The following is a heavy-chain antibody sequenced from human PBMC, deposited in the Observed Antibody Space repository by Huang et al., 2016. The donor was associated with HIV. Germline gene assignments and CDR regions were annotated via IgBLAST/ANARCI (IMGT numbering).Heavy chain of an antibody. V-gene: IGHV1-18*01. Sequence: QVQLVQSGAEVKKPGASVKVSCKASGYTFTNYAINWVRQAPGQSLEWMGWSSGYNGKTNYAQKGQGRVTRTKDTSTSTAYMELRGLISDDTAVYYCARERYYYDRSGYYTPVEYFHHWGQDTLVTVSS. CDR3: ARERYYYDRSGYYTPVEYFHH. CDR1: GYTFTNYA. CDR2: SSGYNGKT. J-gene: IGHJ1*01. D-gene: IGHD3-22*01.